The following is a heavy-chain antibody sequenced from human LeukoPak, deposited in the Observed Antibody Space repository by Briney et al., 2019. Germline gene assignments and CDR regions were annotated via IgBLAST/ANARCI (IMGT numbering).Heavy chain of an antibody. J-gene: IGHJ4*02. CDR3: AKLALSGYYDSSGYSDY. CDR1: GFTVSSNY. D-gene: IGHD3-22*01. V-gene: IGHV3-66*04. Sequence: PGGSLRLSCAASGFTVSSNYMSWVRQAPGKGLEWVSVIYSGGSTYYADSVKGRFTISRDNSKNTLYLQMNSLRAEDTAVYYCAKLALSGYYDSSGYSDYWGQGTLVTVSS. CDR2: IYSGGST.